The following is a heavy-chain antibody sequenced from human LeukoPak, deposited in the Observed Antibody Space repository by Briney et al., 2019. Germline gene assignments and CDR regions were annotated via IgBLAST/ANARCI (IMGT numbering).Heavy chain of an antibody. J-gene: IGHJ6*02. V-gene: IGHV1-18*01. CDR1: GYTFTSYG. D-gene: IGHD6-19*01. CDR2: IGAYNGNT. CDR3: ARFGGSGWYYYYYGMDV. Sequence: GASVKVSCKASGYTFTSYGISWVRQAPGQGLEWMGWIGAYNGNTNYAQKLQGRVTMTTDTSTSTAYMELRSLRSDDTAVYYCARFGGSGWYYYYYGMDVWGQGTTVIVSS.